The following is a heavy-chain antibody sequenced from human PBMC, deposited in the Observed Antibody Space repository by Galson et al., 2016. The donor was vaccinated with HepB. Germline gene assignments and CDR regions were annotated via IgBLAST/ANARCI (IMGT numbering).Heavy chain of an antibody. J-gene: IGHJ3*02. CDR1: GFIFDNFW. V-gene: IGHV3-7*03. CDR2: IQKDGSEK. CDR3: ARPTSRYGDDGTFRTRDAFDI. Sequence: SLRLSCAASGFIFDNFWMSWVRQAPGKGLEWVANIQKDGSEKYYVDSVKGRFTISRDNAKNSLYLQMNSLRAEDTAVYYCARPTSRYGDDGTFRTRDAFDIWGQGTMVTVSS. D-gene: IGHD4-17*01.